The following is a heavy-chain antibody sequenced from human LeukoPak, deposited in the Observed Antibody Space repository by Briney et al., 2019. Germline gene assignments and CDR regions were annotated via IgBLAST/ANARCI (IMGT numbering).Heavy chain of an antibody. Sequence: GGSLRLPCAASGFTFSSYGMHWVRQAPGKGLEWVAFIRYDGSNKYYADSVKGRFTISRDNSKNTLYLQMNSLRAEDTAVYYCAREPTFTSSWYTTCDHWGQGTLVTVSS. J-gene: IGHJ5*02. V-gene: IGHV3-30*02. CDR1: GFTFSSYG. CDR3: AREPTFTSSWYTTCDH. CDR2: IRYDGSNK. D-gene: IGHD6-13*01.